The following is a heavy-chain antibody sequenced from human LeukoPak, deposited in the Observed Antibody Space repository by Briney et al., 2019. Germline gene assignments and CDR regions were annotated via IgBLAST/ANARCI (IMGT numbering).Heavy chain of an antibody. CDR3: ARGRIGGPKAPFDY. D-gene: IGHD3-16*01. CDR1: GGSLSNYY. J-gene: IGHJ4*02. Sequence: PSETLSLTCTVSGGSLSNYYWSWIRQPPGKGLEWIGHIHDSGSTTYNPSFKSRVTISVDTSKNQFSLKLSSVTAADTAVYYCARGRIGGPKAPFDYWGQGTLVTVSS. CDR2: IHDSGST. V-gene: IGHV4-59*01.